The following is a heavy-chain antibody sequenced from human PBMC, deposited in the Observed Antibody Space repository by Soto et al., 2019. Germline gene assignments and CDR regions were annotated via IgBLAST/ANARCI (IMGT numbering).Heavy chain of an antibody. CDR2: ISGSGGST. J-gene: IGHJ6*02. V-gene: IGHV3-23*01. CDR3: AKDRTAYDFWSGPYYYGMDV. CDR1: GFTFSSYA. D-gene: IGHD3-3*01. Sequence: EVQLLESGGGLVQPGGSLRLSCAASGFTFSSYAMSWVRQAPGKGLEWVSAISGSGGSTYYADSVKGRFTISRDNSKNTLYLQMNSLRAEDTAVYYCAKDRTAYDFWSGPYYYGMDVCGQGTTVTVSS.